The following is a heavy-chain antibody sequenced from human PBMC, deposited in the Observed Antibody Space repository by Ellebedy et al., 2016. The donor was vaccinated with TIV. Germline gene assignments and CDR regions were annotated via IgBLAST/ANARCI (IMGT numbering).Heavy chain of an antibody. J-gene: IGHJ6*02. V-gene: IGHV4-4*02. D-gene: IGHD2-15*01. CDR2: IYHSGST. CDR1: GGSISSSNW. CDR3: ARRYCSGGSCYHYDYGMDV. Sequence: MPSETLSLTCAVSGGSISSSNWWSWVRQPPGKGLEWIGEIYHSGSTNYNPSLKSRVTTSVDKSKNQLSLKLSSVTAADTAVYYCARRYCSGGSCYHYDYGMDVWGQGTTVTVSS.